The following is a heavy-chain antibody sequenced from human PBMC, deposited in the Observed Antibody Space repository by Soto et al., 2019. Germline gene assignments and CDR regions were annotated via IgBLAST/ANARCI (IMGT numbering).Heavy chain of an antibody. CDR1: GYSLTSYW. CDR3: ARRVGGYSYGRGMDV. Sequence: GESLKISCKGSGYSLTSYWIGWVRQMPGKGLEWMGIIYPGDSDTRYSPSFQGQVTISADKSISTAYLQWSSLKASDTAMYYCARRVGGYSYGRGMDVWGQGTTVTVSS. CDR2: IYPGDSDT. V-gene: IGHV5-51*01. J-gene: IGHJ6*02. D-gene: IGHD5-18*01.